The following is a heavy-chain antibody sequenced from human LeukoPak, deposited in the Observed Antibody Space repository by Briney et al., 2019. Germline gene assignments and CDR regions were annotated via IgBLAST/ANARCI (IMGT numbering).Heavy chain of an antibody. CDR3: ARVHCSGGSCYSYYYYYMDV. CDR1: GFTFSSYG. CDR2: IRYDGSNK. V-gene: IGHV3-30*02. D-gene: IGHD2-15*01. J-gene: IGHJ6*03. Sequence: GGSLRLSCAASGFTFSSYGMHWVRQAPGKGLEWVAFIRYDGSNKYYADSVKGRFTISRDNSKNTLYLQMNSLRAEDTAVYYCARVHCSGGSCYSYYYYYMDVWGKGTTVTVSS.